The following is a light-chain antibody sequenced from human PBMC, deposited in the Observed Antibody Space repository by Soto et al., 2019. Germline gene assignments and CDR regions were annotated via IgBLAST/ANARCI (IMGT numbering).Light chain of an antibody. Sequence: VMTQAPATLSVSPGEGATLSLRASRTVNNNVAWYQLEDGQGPRLLIYCASTRATDIPARISGSGSGTEFTLTISSLQSEDFAVYYCQQYNNWPPATFGGGTKVDIK. CDR1: RTVNNN. CDR2: CAS. V-gene: IGKV3-15*01. CDR3: QQYNNWPPAT. J-gene: IGKJ4*01.